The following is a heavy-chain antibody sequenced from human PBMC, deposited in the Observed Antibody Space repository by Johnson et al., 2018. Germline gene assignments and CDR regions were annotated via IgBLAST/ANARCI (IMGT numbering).Heavy chain of an antibody. CDR2: FIGGDDAT. Sequence: VQLVESGGGLVQPGGSLRLSCEASGFTFNNFAMNWVRQAPGKGLEWVAFIGGDDATYYADSVKGRFTVSRDNSKSRLSRQMSSLRDEDTAIYYGSKNRTPHNGVYDPLDYWGQGVLVTVSS. CDR1: GFTFNNFA. CDR3: SKNRTPHNGVYDPLDY. D-gene: IGHD5/OR15-5a*01. V-gene: IGHV3-23*04. J-gene: IGHJ4*02.